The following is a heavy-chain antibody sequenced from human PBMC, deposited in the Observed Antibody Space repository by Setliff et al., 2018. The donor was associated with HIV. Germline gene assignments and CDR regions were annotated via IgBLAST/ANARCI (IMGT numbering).Heavy chain of an antibody. CDR1: GYIFSNYA. CDR3: ARGSTAVNYYYYYIDV. V-gene: IGHV1-3*01. J-gene: IGHJ6*03. D-gene: IGHD2-2*01. Sequence: ASVKVSCKASGYIFSNYAVHWVRQVPGPRLEWLGWINVGDGNTKYSDNIQGRVSITRDTSATTVYMEVTRLRSDDTAVYYCARGSTAVNYYYYYIDVWGKGTTVTVSS. CDR2: INVGDGNT.